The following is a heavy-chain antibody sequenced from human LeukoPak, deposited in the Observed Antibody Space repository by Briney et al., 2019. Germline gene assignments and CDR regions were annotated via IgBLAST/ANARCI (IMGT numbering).Heavy chain of an antibody. CDR2: ISSSSSYI. J-gene: IGHJ3*02. CDR1: GFTFSSYS. Sequence: GGSLRLSCAASGFTFSSYSMNWVRQAPGKGLEWVSSISSSSSYIYYADSVKGRFTISRDNAKNSLYLQMNSLRAEDTAVYYCARDGPRGYYDSSGYFYDAFDIWGQGTRVTVSS. D-gene: IGHD3-22*01. V-gene: IGHV3-21*01. CDR3: ARDGPRGYYDSSGYFYDAFDI.